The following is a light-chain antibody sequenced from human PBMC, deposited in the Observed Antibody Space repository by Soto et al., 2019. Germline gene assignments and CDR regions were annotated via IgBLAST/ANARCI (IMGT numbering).Light chain of an antibody. Sequence: QSVLTQPPSASGSPGQSVTISCTGTFNDVGGYNSVSWYQHHPGKAPKLLIYEVIKRPSGIPDRFSGSKSDNTASLTVSGLQGEDEADYYCQSYDSSLGYVFGTGTKVTVL. V-gene: IGLV2-8*01. J-gene: IGLJ1*01. CDR2: EVI. CDR1: FNDVGGYNS. CDR3: QSYDSSLGYV.